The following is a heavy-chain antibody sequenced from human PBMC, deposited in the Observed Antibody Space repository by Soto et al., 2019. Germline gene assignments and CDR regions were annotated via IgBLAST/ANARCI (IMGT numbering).Heavy chain of an antibody. J-gene: IGHJ5*02. D-gene: IGHD2-21*01. CDR2: LTGSGDDT. V-gene: IGHV3-23*01. Sequence: PGGSLRLSCVASGFSFSPYDMNWVRQAPGKGLEWVAGLTGSGDDTYYADSVKGRFTISRVNSKNILYLQMNNLRVDDTALYYCVRERKGYSDPWGQGTLVTVSS. CDR3: VRERKGYSDP. CDR1: GFSFSPYD.